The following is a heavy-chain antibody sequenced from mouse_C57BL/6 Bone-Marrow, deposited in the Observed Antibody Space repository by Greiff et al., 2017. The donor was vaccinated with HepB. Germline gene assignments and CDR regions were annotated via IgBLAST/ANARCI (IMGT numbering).Heavy chain of an antibody. V-gene: IGHV1-69*01. J-gene: IGHJ4*01. Sequence: QVQLQQPGAELVMPGASVKLSCKASGYTFTSYWMHWVKQRPGQGLAWIGEIDPSDSYTNYNQKFKGKSTLTVDKSSSTAYMQLSSLTSEDSAVYYCARRDFYAMDYWGQGTSVTVSS. CDR3: ARRDFYAMDY. CDR1: GYTFTSYW. CDR2: IDPSDSYT.